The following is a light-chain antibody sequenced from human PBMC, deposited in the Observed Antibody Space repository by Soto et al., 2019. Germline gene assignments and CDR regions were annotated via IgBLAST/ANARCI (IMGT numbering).Light chain of an antibody. J-gene: IGKJ5*01. CDR3: QQNGSFPIT. V-gene: IGKV3-20*01. Sequence: EIVLTQSPGTLSLSPGERATLSCRASQSLSGGYLAWFQQKPGQTPRLLIYSASNRATGIPDRFSGSGSGTDFTLTISRLEPEYFVVYYCQQNGSFPITFGQGTRLEIK. CDR1: QSLSGGY. CDR2: SAS.